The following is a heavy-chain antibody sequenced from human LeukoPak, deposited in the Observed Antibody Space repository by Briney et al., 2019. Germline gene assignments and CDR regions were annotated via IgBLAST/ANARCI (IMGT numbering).Heavy chain of an antibody. D-gene: IGHD1-26*01. V-gene: IGHV1-46*01. Sequence: ASVKVSCKASGYTFTSYYMHWVRRAPGQGLEWMGIINPSGGSTSYAQKFQGRVTMTRDTSTSTVYMELSSLRSDDTAVYYCARVIVGATIDYWGQGTLVTVSS. J-gene: IGHJ4*02. CDR1: GYTFTSYY. CDR3: ARVIVGATIDY. CDR2: INPSGGST.